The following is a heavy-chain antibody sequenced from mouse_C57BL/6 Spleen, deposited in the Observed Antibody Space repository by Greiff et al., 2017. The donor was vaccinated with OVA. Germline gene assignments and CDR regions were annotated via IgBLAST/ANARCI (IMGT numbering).Heavy chain of an antibody. CDR3: ASTVVDY. CDR1: GYNFTSYW. J-gene: IGHJ2*01. Sequence: QVHVKQPGAELVKPGASVKLSCKASGYNFTSYWMLWVKQRPGQGLEWIGEIDPSDSYTNYNQKFKGKATLTVDTSSSTAYMQLSSLTSEDSAVYYCASTVVDYWGQGTTLTVSS. V-gene: IGHV1-50*01. D-gene: IGHD1-1*01. CDR2: IDPSDSYT.